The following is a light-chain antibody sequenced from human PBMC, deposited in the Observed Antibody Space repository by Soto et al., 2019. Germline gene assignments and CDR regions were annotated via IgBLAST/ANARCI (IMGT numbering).Light chain of an antibody. CDR1: QSVSGS. Sequence: EIMWTQSPVTVSXSXXXXXXXXXXASQSVSGSLAWYQHKPGQAPRLLISGASSRATGIPARFSCVGYGTDFALTMRRLEPEDSALHFCQHYGSSPITFGRGTRLEIK. V-gene: IGKV3-20*01. J-gene: IGKJ5*01. CDR2: GAS. CDR3: QHYGSSPIT.